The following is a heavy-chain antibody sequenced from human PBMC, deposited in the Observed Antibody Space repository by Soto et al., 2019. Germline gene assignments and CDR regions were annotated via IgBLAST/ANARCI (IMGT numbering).Heavy chain of an antibody. V-gene: IGHV1-24*01. Sequence: ASVKVSCKVSGYTLTELSMHWVRQAPGKGLEWMGGFDPEDGDTIYAQKFQGRVTMTKDTSTDTAYMELSSLRSEDTAVYYCAIPRFRRGPYDFWGRGTLVTVFS. D-gene: IGHD4-17*01. J-gene: IGHJ4*02. CDR2: FDPEDGDT. CDR1: GYTLTELS. CDR3: AIPRFRRGPYDF.